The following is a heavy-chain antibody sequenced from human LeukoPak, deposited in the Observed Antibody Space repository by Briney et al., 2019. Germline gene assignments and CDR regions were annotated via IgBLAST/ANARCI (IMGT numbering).Heavy chain of an antibody. CDR1: GFTFSNYA. D-gene: IGHD1-1*01. CDR2: ITYSGSST. J-gene: IGHJ4*02. V-gene: IGHV3-23*01. Sequence: GESLRLSCAASGFTFSNYAMSWVRQAPGKGLERVSAITYSGSSTYYADSVKGRFTISRDNSENTLYLQINSLRAEDTAVYYCALNWNCDYWGQGTLVTVSS. CDR3: ALNWNCDY.